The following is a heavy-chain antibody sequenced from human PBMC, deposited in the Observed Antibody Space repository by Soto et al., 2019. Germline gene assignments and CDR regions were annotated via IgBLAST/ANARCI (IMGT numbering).Heavy chain of an antibody. CDR1: GYSFTNYG. D-gene: IGHD6-19*01. Sequence: QDQLVQSGAEVKKPGASVTVSCKASGYSFTNYGITWVRQAPGQGLEWMGGISGFNGNTHYAQKLQGGVTMTTDASTSTAYMELRSLRSDDTAVYYCARDRGVAPPVAGNTHYYYYMDVWGKGTTVTVSS. V-gene: IGHV1-18*01. CDR2: ISGFNGNT. J-gene: IGHJ6*03. CDR3: ARDRGVAPPVAGNTHYYYYMDV.